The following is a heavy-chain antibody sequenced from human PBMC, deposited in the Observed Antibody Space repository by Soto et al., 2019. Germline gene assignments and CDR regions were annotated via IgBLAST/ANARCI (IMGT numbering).Heavy chain of an antibody. J-gene: IGHJ6*02. V-gene: IGHV3-30*18. Sequence: QVQLVESGGGVVQPGRSLRLSCAASGFTFSSYGMHWVRQAPGKGLEWVAVISYDGSNKYYADSVKGRFTISRDNSKNTVYLQMNSLKAEDTAVYYCAKDRNADYYYYGMDVWGQGTTVTVSS. CDR1: GFTFSSYG. CDR3: AKDRNADYYYYGMDV. D-gene: IGHD2-8*01. CDR2: ISYDGSNK.